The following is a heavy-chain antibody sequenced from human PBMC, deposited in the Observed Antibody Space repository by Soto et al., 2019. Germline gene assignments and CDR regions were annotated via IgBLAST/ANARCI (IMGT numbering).Heavy chain of an antibody. CDR3: ARYERSGTAVW. V-gene: IGHV3-7*01. Sequence: EVQLVESGGGLVQPGGSLRLSCAASGFTFSDYWMTWVRQAPGKGLEWVANIKGDGILKYYMDSVKGRFTISRDNAKNSLNLQMNSLRAEDTAVYYCARYERSGTAVWWGQGTLVTVSS. CDR1: GFTFSDYW. J-gene: IGHJ4*02. CDR2: IKGDGILK. D-gene: IGHD2-15*01.